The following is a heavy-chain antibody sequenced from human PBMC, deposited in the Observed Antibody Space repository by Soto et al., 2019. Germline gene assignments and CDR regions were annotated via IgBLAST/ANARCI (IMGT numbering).Heavy chain of an antibody. CDR3: ARVPETLRHPKYGHNWFEP. V-gene: IGHV3-30-3*01. J-gene: IGHJ5*02. D-gene: IGHD3-10*01. Sequence: QVRLVESGGGVIQPGRSLRLSCAASGFTFSSHTMHWVRQAPGKGLEWVGVIAYDGNIEYYADSVTGRFTISRDNSKNTLYLQMNSLRPEDKAVYYCARVPETLRHPKYGHNWFEPWGQGTLVTVSS. CDR1: GFTFSSHT. CDR2: IAYDGNIE.